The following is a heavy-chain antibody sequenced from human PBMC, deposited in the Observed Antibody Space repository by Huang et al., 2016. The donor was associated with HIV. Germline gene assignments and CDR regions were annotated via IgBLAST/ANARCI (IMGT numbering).Heavy chain of an antibody. CDR3: ARVDFSDYHYYFDS. CDR2: MYYSGSI. J-gene: IGHJ4*02. CDR1: GDSFSSPSHY. V-gene: IGHV4-39*01. Sequence: QLQLQESGPRLVKPLETLSLTCSVSGDSFSSPSHYWAWLRQSPGKGLEWIGSMYYSGSIYYNPSLRGRVSISADTSKSQFSLRLNSVTAADTGVYYCARVDFSDYHYYFDSWGQGALVTVSS. D-gene: IGHD4-17*01.